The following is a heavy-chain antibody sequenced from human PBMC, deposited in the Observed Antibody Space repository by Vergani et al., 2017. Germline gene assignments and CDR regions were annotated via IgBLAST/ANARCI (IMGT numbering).Heavy chain of an antibody. Sequence: QLQLQESGPGLVKPSETLSLTCTVSGDSISSSSYYWGVIRQPPGNGLEWIGSIYYSGSTYYKPSLKCRVPMYVDTSKNQFSLKLTSVTAADTAVYYCARLSLRGWFAPWGEGTLVTGSS. CDR3: ARLSLRGWFAP. CDR1: GDSISSSSYY. V-gene: IGHV4-39*01. J-gene: IGHJ5*02. CDR2: IYYSGST. D-gene: IGHD3-3*02.